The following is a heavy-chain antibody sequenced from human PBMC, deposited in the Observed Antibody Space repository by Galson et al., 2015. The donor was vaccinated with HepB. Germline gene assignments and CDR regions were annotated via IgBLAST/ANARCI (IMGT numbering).Heavy chain of an antibody. Sequence: SLRLSCAASGFTFSSSWMHWVRQAPGKGLGWVSRINSDGSSTSYADSVKGRFTISRDNAKNTLYLQMNSLRAEDTAVYYCARADSASLFVVDYWGQGTLVTVSS. J-gene: IGHJ4*02. CDR1: GFTFSSSW. V-gene: IGHV3-74*01. CDR2: INSDGSST. CDR3: ARADSASLFVVDY. D-gene: IGHD2-21*01.